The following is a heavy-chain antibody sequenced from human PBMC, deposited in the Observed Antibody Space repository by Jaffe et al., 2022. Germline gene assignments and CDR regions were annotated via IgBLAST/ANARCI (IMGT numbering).Heavy chain of an antibody. CDR3: AKSGPRSGYYRGVFDY. CDR2: IRYDGSNK. Sequence: QVQLVESGGGVVQPGGSLRLSCAASGFTFSSYGMHWVRQAPGKGLEWVAFIRYDGSNKYYADSVKGRFTISRDNSKNTLYLQMNSLRAEDTAVYYCAKSGPRSGYYRGVFDYWGQGTLVTVSS. J-gene: IGHJ4*02. V-gene: IGHV3-30*02. CDR1: GFTFSSYG. D-gene: IGHD3-3*01.